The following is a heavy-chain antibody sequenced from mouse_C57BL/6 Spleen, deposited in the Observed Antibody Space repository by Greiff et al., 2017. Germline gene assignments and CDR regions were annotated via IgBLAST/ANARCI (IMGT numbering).Heavy chain of an antibody. CDR2: IWGGGST. CDR1: GFSLTSYG. CDR3: AKRSTMVPRGYFDV. V-gene: IGHV2-9*01. Sequence: VKVEESGPGLVAPSQSLSITCTVSGFSLTSYGVDWVRQPPGKGLEWLGVIWGGGSTNSNSALMSTLSISKDNSQSQVFLKMNSLQTDDTAMYYWAKRSTMVPRGYFDVWGTGTTVTVSS. J-gene: IGHJ1*03. D-gene: IGHD2-1*01.